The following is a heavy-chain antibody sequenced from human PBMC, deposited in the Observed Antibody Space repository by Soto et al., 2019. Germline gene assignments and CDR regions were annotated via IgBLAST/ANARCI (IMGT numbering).Heavy chain of an antibody. CDR2: ISYDGSNK. CDR3: ARDTYYYDSSGSVAEYFQH. V-gene: IGHV3-30-3*01. Sequence: VAVISYDGSNKYYADSVKGRFTISRDNSKNTLYLQMNSLRAEDTAVYYCARDTYYYDSSGSVAEYFQHWGQGTLVTVSS. D-gene: IGHD3-22*01. J-gene: IGHJ1*01.